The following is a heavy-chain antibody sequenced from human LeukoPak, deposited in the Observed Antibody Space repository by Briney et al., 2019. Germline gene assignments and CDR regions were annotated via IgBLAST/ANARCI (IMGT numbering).Heavy chain of an antibody. Sequence: PSETLSLTCAVYGGSFSGYYWSWIRQPPGKGLEWIGEINHSGSTNYNPSLKSRVTISVDTSKNQFSLKLSSVTAADTAVYYCASASDCSSTSCYSDYWGQGTLVTVSS. CDR3: ASASDCSSTSCYSDY. CDR1: GGSFSGYY. J-gene: IGHJ4*02. D-gene: IGHD2-2*01. CDR2: INHSGST. V-gene: IGHV4-34*01.